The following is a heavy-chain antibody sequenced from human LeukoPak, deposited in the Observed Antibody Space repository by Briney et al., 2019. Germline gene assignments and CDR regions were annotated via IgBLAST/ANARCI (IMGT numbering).Heavy chain of an antibody. J-gene: IGHJ4*02. D-gene: IGHD7-27*01. Sequence: SETLSLTCTVSGGSISSGDYYWSWIRQPPGKGLEWIGYIYYSGSTYYNPSLKSRVTISVDTSKNQISLKVRSVTAADTAMYYCARENWVFDYWGQGILVTVSS. CDR1: GGSISSGDYY. CDR3: ARENWVFDY. CDR2: IYYSGST. V-gene: IGHV4-30-4*08.